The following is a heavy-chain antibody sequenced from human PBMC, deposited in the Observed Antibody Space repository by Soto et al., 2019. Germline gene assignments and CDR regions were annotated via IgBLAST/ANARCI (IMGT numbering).Heavy chain of an antibody. J-gene: IGHJ3*01. CDR1: GDSITNSRW. D-gene: IGHD6-19*01. Sequence: QVQLQESGPGLVKPSGTLSLTCAVSGDSITNSRWWTWVRQPPGKGLEWIGDILHSGETNYNPSLTSRVFISVDKSQNQFSLRVSSVTAADTAVYYCAYSTGWYRHDVWGQGTLVTVSS. CDR2: ILHSGET. V-gene: IGHV4-4*02. CDR3: AYSTGWYRHDV.